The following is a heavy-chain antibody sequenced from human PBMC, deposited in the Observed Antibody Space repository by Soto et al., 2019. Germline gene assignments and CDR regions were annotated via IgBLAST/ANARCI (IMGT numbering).Heavy chain of an antibody. V-gene: IGHV1-18*01. Sequence: ASVKVSCKVSGYTFSTYCLRWVRQAPGQGLEWMVWVSPYNGNTYYAPGLQGRVTMTTDTSTNTAYMSLRSLRSDDTALYYCVRGGILEADRPYYYYGLGVWGQGTPVTVSS. J-gene: IGHJ6*02. CDR3: VRGGILEADRPYYYYGLGV. CDR1: GYTFSTYC. D-gene: IGHD1-1*01. CDR2: VSPYNGNT.